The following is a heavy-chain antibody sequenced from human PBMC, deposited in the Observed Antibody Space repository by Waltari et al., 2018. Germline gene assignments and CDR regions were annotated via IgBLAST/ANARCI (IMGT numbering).Heavy chain of an antibody. CDR2: MNQVGGAI. J-gene: IGHJ2*01. CDR1: GFTFRSSW. Sequence: EEQLVESGGGLVQPGGSLRLSCAAYGFTFRSSWMSWVRQAPGKGLEWVANMNQVGGAIFYVDSVKGRFTISRDNAKNSLFLQMDNLRAEDTAVYYCARDYLFFDLWGRGTLVSVSS. CDR3: ARDYLFFDL. D-gene: IGHD1-26*01. V-gene: IGHV3-7*01.